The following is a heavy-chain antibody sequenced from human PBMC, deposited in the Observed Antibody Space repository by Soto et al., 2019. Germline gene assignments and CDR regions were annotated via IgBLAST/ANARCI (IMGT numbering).Heavy chain of an antibody. J-gene: IGHJ4*02. CDR3: AHDSQGGNTYFDL. CDR2: IYFSGST. D-gene: IGHD1-26*01. CDR1: GGSISSGNFY. Sequence: VQLQESGPGLVRPSETLSLTCTVSGGSISSGNFYWSWIRQPPGKGLEWIGYIYFSGSTYSSPSLMSRLSISLNTSNYLFSLKLTSVNAAVTAGSYCAHDSQGGNTYFDLWGQGALVTVSS. V-gene: IGHV4-30-4*01.